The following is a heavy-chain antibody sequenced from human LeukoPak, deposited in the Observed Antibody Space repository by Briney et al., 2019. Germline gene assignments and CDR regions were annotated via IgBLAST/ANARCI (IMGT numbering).Heavy chain of an antibody. V-gene: IGHV5-51*01. CDR3: ARLGYSYGYGNWFDP. CDR2: IYPGDSDT. Sequence: GESLKISFKGSGXGFTSYCIGWVRQMPGKGLEWMGIIYPGDSDTRYSPSFQGQVTISADKSISTAYLQWSSLKASDTAMYYCARLGYSYGYGNWFDPWGQGTLVTVSS. D-gene: IGHD5-18*01. J-gene: IGHJ5*02. CDR1: GXGFTSYC.